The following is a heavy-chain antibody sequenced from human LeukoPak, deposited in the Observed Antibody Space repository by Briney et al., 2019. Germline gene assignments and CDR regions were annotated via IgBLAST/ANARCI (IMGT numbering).Heavy chain of an antibody. V-gene: IGHV1-8*03. CDR2: MNPNSGNT. J-gene: IGHJ5*02. Sequence: GASVKVSCKASGYTFTSYDINWVRQATGQGLEWMGWMNPNSGNTGYAQKFQGRVTITADKSTSTAYMELSSLRSEDTAVYYCASAEYQLLGNNWFDPWGQGTLVTVSS. CDR1: GYTFTSYD. D-gene: IGHD2-2*01. CDR3: ASAEYQLLGNNWFDP.